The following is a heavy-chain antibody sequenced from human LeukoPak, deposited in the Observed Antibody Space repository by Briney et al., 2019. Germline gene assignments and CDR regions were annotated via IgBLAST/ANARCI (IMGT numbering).Heavy chain of an antibody. D-gene: IGHD3-3*01. CDR3: AKDLTIGDGNWEFDA. J-gene: IGHJ5*02. V-gene: IGHV3-23*03. Sequence: GGSLRLSCTASGFNFGGFAMAWVRQAPGRGLDWVSGVYAGGTSAKYPDSVKGRFTVSRDNSKNTLYLQMNNLRVDDTAVYYCAKDLTIGDGNWEFDAWGQGTLVTVSS. CDR1: GFNFGGFA. CDR2: VYAGGTSA.